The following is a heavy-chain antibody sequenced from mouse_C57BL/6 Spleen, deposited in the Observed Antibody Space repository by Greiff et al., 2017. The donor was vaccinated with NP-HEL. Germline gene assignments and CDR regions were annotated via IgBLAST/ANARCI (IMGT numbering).Heavy chain of an antibody. J-gene: IGHJ4*01. Sequence: QVQLQQPGAELVKPGASVKLSCKASGYTFTSYWMHWVKQRPGQGLEWIGMIHPNSGSTNYNEKFKSKATLTVDKSSSTAYMQLSSLTSEDSAVYYGARRGWDKGYAMDYWGQGTSVTVSS. CDR2: IHPNSGST. V-gene: IGHV1-64*01. D-gene: IGHD3-3*01. CDR3: ARRGWDKGYAMDY. CDR1: GYTFTSYW.